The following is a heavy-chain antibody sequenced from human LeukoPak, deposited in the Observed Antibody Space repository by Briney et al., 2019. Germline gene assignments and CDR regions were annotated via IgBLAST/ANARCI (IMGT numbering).Heavy chain of an antibody. Sequence: SETLSLTCTVSGYSISSGYYWGWIRQPPGKGLEWIGEINHSGSTNYNPSLKSRVTISVDTSKNQFSLKLSSVTAADTAVYYCARHRFNDYGDYVEFFDYWGQGTLVTVSS. J-gene: IGHJ4*02. D-gene: IGHD4-17*01. CDR2: INHSGST. V-gene: IGHV4-38-2*02. CDR1: GYSISSGYY. CDR3: ARHRFNDYGDYVEFFDY.